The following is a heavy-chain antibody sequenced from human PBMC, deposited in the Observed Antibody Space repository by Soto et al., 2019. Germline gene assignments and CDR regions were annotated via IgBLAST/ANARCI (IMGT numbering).Heavy chain of an antibody. CDR2: INHSGST. CDR1: GGSFSGSY. Sequence: QVQLQQWGAGLLKPSETLSLTCAVYGGSFSGSYWSWIRQPPGKGLEWIGEINHSGSTNYNPSLESRFTISVDTSKNQFSLTLSSVTAADTAVYYCAIGPPLDYWGQGTLVTVSS. J-gene: IGHJ4*02. V-gene: IGHV4-34*01. CDR3: AIGPPLDY.